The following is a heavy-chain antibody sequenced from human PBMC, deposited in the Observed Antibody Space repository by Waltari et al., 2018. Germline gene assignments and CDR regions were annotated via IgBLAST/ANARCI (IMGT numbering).Heavy chain of an antibody. V-gene: IGHV6-1*01. CDR2: THYRSKWYN. J-gene: IGHJ6*02. CDR1: GDSVSSNSAA. D-gene: IGHD3-10*01. CDR3: ARFDSPVRGYYYYGMDV. Sequence: QVQLQQSGPGLVKPSQTLSLTCAISGDSVSSNSAAWNWIRQSPSRGLEWLGMTHYRSKWYNYYAVSVKSRITINPDTSKNQFSLQLNSVTPEDTAVYYCARFDSPVRGYYYYGMDVWGQGTTVTVSS.